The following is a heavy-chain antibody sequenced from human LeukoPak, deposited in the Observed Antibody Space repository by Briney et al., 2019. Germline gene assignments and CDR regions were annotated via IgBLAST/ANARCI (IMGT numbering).Heavy chain of an antibody. D-gene: IGHD4-11*01. CDR1: GGTFSSYT. Sequence: SVKVSCKASGGTFSSYTISWVRQAPGQGLEWMGGIIPIVGTVNYEQKFQGRVTITAGESTSTAYMELSSLRSEDTAVYYCARGVTTGGKYYYYYYMDVWGKGTTVTVSS. CDR2: IIPIVGTV. CDR3: ARGVTTGGKYYYYYYMDV. V-gene: IGHV1-69*13. J-gene: IGHJ6*03.